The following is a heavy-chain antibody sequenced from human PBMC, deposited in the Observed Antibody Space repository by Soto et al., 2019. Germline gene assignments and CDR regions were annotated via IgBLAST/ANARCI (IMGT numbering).Heavy chain of an antibody. V-gene: IGHV1-2*02. Sequence: ASVKVSCKASGYTFTGYYMHWVRQAPGQGLEWMGWINPNSGGTNYAQKFQGRVTMTRDTSISTAYMELSRLRSDDTAVYYCARGVSFWSGSVSHYHGMDVWGQGTTVTVSS. D-gene: IGHD3-3*01. CDR1: GYTFTGYY. CDR2: INPNSGGT. CDR3: ARGVSFWSGSVSHYHGMDV. J-gene: IGHJ6*02.